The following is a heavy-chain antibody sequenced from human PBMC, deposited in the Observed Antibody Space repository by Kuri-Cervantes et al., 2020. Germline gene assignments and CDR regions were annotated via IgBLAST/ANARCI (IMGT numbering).Heavy chain of an antibody. CDR1: GYTFTGYY. J-gene: IGHJ4*02. D-gene: IGHD3-22*01. CDR2: INLNSGGT. V-gene: IGHV1-2*02. Sequence: ASVKVSCKASGYTFTGYYMHWVRPAPGQGLEWMGWINLNSGGTNYAQKFQGRVTMTRDTSISTAYMELSGLRSDDTAVYYCARYYDSSGYYPFDYWGQGTLVTVSS. CDR3: ARYYDSSGYYPFDY.